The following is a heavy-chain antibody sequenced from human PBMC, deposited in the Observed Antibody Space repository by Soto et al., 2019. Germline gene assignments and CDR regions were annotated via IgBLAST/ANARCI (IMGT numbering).Heavy chain of an antibody. CDR1: GYTLTELS. Sequence: GASVKVCCKVSGYTLTELSMHWVRQAPGKGLEWMGGFDPEDGETIYAQKFQGRVTMTEDTSTDTAYMELSSLRSEDTAVYYCATAGGYCSSTSCYIPYYYYMDVWGKGTTVTVSS. D-gene: IGHD2-2*02. J-gene: IGHJ6*03. CDR2: FDPEDGET. V-gene: IGHV1-24*01. CDR3: ATAGGYCSSTSCYIPYYYYMDV.